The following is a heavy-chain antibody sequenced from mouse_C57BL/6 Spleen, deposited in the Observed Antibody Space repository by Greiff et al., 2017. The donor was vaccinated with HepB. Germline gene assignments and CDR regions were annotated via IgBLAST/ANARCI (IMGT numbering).Heavy chain of an antibody. J-gene: IGHJ3*01. D-gene: IGHD3-1*01. CDR2: INPYNGGT. CDR1: GYTFTDYY. V-gene: IGHV1-19*01. CDR3: AREGYAEAWFAY. Sequence: VQLQQSGPVLVKPGASVKMSCKASGYTFTDYYMNWVKQSHGKSLEWIGVINPYNGGTSYNQKFKGKATLTVDKSSSTAYMELNSLTSEDSAVYDCAREGYAEAWFAYWGQGTLVTVSA.